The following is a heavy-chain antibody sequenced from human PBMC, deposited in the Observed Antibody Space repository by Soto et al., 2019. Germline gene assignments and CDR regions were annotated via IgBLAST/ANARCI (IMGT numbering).Heavy chain of an antibody. CDR1: GGSFSGYY. J-gene: IGHJ6*04. V-gene: IGHV4-34*01. Sequence: QVQLQQWGAGLLKPSETLSLTCAVYGGSFSGYYWSWIRQPPGKGLEWIGEINHSGSTNYNPSLKSRVTISVDTSKNQCSLKLSSVTAADTAVYYCARRVSYNWNGWSHVDVWGKGTTVTVSS. D-gene: IGHD1-20*01. CDR2: INHSGST. CDR3: ARRVSYNWNGWSHVDV.